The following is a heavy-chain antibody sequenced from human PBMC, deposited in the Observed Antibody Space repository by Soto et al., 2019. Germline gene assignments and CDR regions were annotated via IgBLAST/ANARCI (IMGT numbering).Heavy chain of an antibody. D-gene: IGHD5-12*01. CDR1: GFIFNSHD. Sequence: DVQLVESGGGLVLPGRSLRLSCEASGFIFNSHDMNWVRQAPGKGLEWVASISSSSSFIFYSESVRGRFTVSRDNAKNSVYLQMKSLRGEDTAVYYCARENSGWGLDYWGQGALVTVSS. J-gene: IGHJ4*02. CDR2: ISSSSSFI. CDR3: ARENSGWGLDY. V-gene: IGHV3-21*06.